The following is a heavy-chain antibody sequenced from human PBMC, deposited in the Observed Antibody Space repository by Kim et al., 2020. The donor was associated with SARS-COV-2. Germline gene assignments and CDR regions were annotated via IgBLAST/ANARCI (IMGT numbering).Heavy chain of an antibody. CDR3: VQLDFYGSGSYSA. CDR1: GIFRNYA. J-gene: IGHJ5*02. Sequence: GGSLRLSCSGSGIFRNYAMHWVRQAPGKGLEYVSVISSDGGITYYADSVDGRFTISRDNSKKTLYLRMTSLKAEDTAIYYCVQLDFYGSGSYSAWGQGTLVTVSS. V-gene: IGHV3-64D*06. CDR2: ISSDGGIT. D-gene: IGHD3-10*01.